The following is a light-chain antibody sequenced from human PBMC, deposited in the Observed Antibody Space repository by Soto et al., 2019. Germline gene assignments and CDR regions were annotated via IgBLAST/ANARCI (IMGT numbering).Light chain of an antibody. Sequence: EIVLTQSPGTLTLPPGERATLSCRASQSVSNNYLAWYQQKPGQAPRLLIYGASSRATGIPDRFSGSGSGTDFTLTISRLEPEDFAVYYCQQYGSSPYTFGQGTKLEIK. V-gene: IGKV3-20*01. CDR1: QSVSNNY. CDR2: GAS. J-gene: IGKJ2*01. CDR3: QQYGSSPYT.